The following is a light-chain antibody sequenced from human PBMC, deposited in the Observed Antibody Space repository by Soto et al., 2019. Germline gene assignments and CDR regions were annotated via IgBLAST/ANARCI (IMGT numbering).Light chain of an antibody. CDR1: QNLSRY. J-gene: IGKJ1*01. CDR2: DAS. Sequence: EVVLTQSPGTLSLTPGDRASLSCRASQNLSRYFLAWYQHKPGQAPRLLIYDASKRATGIPARFSGSGFGTDFTLTISSLEPEDFAVYYCQQRSKWRTFGQGTKVDIK. CDR3: QQRSKWRT. V-gene: IGKV3-11*01.